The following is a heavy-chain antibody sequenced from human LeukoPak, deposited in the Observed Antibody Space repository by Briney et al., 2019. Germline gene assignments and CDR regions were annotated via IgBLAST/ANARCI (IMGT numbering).Heavy chain of an antibody. J-gene: IGHJ5*02. CDR1: GGSISSSSYY. D-gene: IGHD2-2*02. Sequence: PSETLSLTCTVSGGSISSSSYYWGWIRQPPGKGLEWIGSIYYSGSTYYNPSLKSRVTISVDTSKNQFSLKLSSVNAADTAVYYCARNQRYCRSTTCYTYWFDPWGQGTLVTVSS. CDR3: ARNQRYCRSTTCYTYWFDP. CDR2: IYYSGST. V-gene: IGHV4-39*01.